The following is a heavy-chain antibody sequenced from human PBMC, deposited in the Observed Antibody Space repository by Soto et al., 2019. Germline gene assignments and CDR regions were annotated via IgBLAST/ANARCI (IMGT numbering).Heavy chain of an antibody. V-gene: IGHV1-69*13. D-gene: IGHD1-26*01. J-gene: IGHJ4*02. CDR3: ARDLLVGATIYYFDY. CDR2: IIPIFGTA. CDR1: GGTFSSYA. Sequence: SVKVSCKASGGTFSSYAISWVRQAPGQGLEWMGGIIPIFGTANYAQKFQGRVTITADESTSTAYMELSSLRSEDTAVYYCARDLLVGATIYYFDYWGQGTLVTVSS.